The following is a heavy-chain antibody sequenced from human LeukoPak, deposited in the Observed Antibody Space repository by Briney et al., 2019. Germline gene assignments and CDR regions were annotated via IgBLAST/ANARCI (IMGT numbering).Heavy chain of an antibody. J-gene: IGHJ2*01. CDR3: ARVRSSGWYSGYWYFDL. CDR1: GGSISNGDHY. Sequence: SETLSLTCTVSGGSISNGDHYWSWIRQHPGKGLEWIGYIYYSGSTNYNPSLKSRVTISVDTSKNQFSLKLSSVTAADTAVYYCARVRSSGWYSGYWYFDLWGRGTLVTVSS. D-gene: IGHD6-19*01. V-gene: IGHV4-61*08. CDR2: IYYSGST.